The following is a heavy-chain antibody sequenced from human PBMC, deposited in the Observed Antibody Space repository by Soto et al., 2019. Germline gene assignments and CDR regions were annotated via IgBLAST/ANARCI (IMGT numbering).Heavy chain of an antibody. Sequence: EVQLVESGGGSVQPGGSLRLSCAVSGFTFSDHYMDWVRQAPGKGLEWVGRSRNKANSYTTEYAASVKGRFTISRDDSENSLYLQMDSLKTEDTAVYFCIRPLTGTTRGFDYWGQGTLVTVSS. CDR3: IRPLTGTTRGFDY. CDR1: GFTFSDHY. V-gene: IGHV3-72*01. CDR2: SRNKANSYTT. J-gene: IGHJ4*02. D-gene: IGHD1-20*01.